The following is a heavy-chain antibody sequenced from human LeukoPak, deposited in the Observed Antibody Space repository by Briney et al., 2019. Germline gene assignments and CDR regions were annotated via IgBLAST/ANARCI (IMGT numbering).Heavy chain of an antibody. CDR1: GFSLSGYW. J-gene: IGHJ3*02. D-gene: IGHD6-19*01. CDR2: INRDGSQK. V-gene: IGHV3-7*01. CDR3: ARVLMELRPGQWLVIDAFDI. Sequence: PGGSLRLSCAASGFSLSGYWMTWVRQAPGKGLEWVANINRDGSQKNHVDSVQGRFTISRDNAKNSLYLQMSSLRAEDTAVYYCARVLMELRPGQWLVIDAFDIWGQGTMVTVSS.